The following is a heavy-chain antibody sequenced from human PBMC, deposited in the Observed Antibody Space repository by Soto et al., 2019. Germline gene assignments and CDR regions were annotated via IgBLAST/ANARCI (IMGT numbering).Heavy chain of an antibody. Sequence: ASVKVSCKASENTFSTYSLHWVRQAPGQGLEWMGVINPTTTTTTAAQKFQGRVTMTRDTSTSTVFLELSSLRSGDTAVYFCARDLYSTSWYVRAFDMWGQGTMVTVSS. CDR3: ARDLYSTSWYVRAFDM. CDR1: ENTFSTYS. V-gene: IGHV1-46*03. CDR2: INPTTTTT. J-gene: IGHJ3*02. D-gene: IGHD6-13*01.